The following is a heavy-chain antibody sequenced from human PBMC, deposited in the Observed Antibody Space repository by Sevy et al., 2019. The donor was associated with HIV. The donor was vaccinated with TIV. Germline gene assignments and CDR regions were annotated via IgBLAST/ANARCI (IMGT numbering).Heavy chain of an antibody. V-gene: IGHV4-34*01. Sequence: SETLSLTCAVYGGSFSGYYWSWIRQPPGKGLEWIGEINHSGSTNYNPSLKSRVTISVDTSKNQFSLKLSSVTAADMAVYYCASKQRGYYPFDYWGQGTLVTVSS. CDR3: ASKQRGYYPFDY. CDR2: INHSGST. D-gene: IGHD3-22*01. J-gene: IGHJ4*02. CDR1: GGSFSGYY.